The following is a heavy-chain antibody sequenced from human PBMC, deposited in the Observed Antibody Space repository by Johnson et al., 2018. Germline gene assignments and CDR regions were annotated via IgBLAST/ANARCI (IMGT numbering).Heavy chain of an antibody. D-gene: IGHD3-22*01. J-gene: IGHJ6*02. Sequence: SLRLSCAASGFTFSSYSMNWVRQAPGKGLEWVSSISSSSGSTYYADSVKGRFTISRDNSKNTLYLQMNSLRAEDTAVYYCVRDYYDNSGYRMDVWGQGTTVTVS. CDR3: VRDYYDNSGYRMDV. CDR1: GFTFSSYS. CDR2: ISSSSGST. V-gene: IGHV3-21*01.